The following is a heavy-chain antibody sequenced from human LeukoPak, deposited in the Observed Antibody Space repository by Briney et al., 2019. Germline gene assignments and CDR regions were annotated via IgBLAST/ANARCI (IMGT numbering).Heavy chain of an antibody. CDR2: IYYSGST. J-gene: IGHJ4*02. V-gene: IGHV4-59*01. CDR1: GGSISSYY. CDR3: ARAAAGQPYYFDY. Sequence: PSETLSLTCTVSGGSISSYYRSWIRQAPGKGLVWIAYIYYSGSTNYNPSPKSRVTISVDTSKNQFSLKLSSVTAADTAVYYCARAAAGQPYYFDYWGEGTLVTVS. D-gene: IGHD6-13*01.